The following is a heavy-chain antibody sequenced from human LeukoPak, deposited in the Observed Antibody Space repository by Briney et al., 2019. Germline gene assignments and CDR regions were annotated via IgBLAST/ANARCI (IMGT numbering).Heavy chain of an antibody. V-gene: IGHV4-59*01. J-gene: IGHJ3*02. D-gene: IGHD5-12*01. CDR1: GGSITYYY. CDR2: IYYSGST. Sequence: SETLSLTCTVSGGSITYYYWNWIRQSPGKGLEWIGHIYYSGSTDYNPSLKSRVHISADTSKNHLSLKLSSVTAADTAVYYCGIDVSGSDDAGGEGFDIWGQGTMVTVSS. CDR3: GIDVSGSDDAGGEGFDI.